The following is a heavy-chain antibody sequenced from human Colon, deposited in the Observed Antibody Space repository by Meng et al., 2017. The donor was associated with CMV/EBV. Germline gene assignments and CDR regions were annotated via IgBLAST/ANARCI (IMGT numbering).Heavy chain of an antibody. CDR3: ARQNWND. CDR1: GFVVSSNY. V-gene: IGHV3-53*01. Sequence: GASLRLSCAASGFVVSSNYISWVRQAPGKGLEWVSMIYSETTGSSTYYGASVRGRFTISRDKSKNSVYLQMNNLRSEDTAVYYCARQNWNDWGQGTLVTVSS. D-gene: IGHD1-1*01. J-gene: IGHJ4*02. CDR2: IYSETTGSST.